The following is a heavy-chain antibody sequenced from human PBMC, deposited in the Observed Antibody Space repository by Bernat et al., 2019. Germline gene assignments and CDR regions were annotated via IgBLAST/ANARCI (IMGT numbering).Heavy chain of an antibody. D-gene: IGHD6-25*01. CDR2: NDWDDDT. CDR1: GFSLTTAAMR. CDR3: ARQSSANPPDY. V-gene: IGHV2-70*04. J-gene: IGHJ4*02. Sequence: QVTLKESGPALVKPTQTLTLTCTVSGFSLTTAAMRVSWIRQPPGKALEWLARNDWDDDTFYSTSLRTRLTISRDTSKNQVVLTMTNTDPADTATYYCARQSSANPPDYWGQGTLVTVSS.